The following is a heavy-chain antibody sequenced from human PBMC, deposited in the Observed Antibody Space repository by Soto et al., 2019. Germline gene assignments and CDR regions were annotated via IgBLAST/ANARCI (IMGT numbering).Heavy chain of an antibody. CDR2: IYYSGST. V-gene: IGHV4-59*01. Sequence: SETLSLTCTVSGGSISSYYWSWIRQPPGKGLEWIGYIYYSGSTNYNPSLKSRVTISVGTSKNQFSLKLSSVTAADTAVYYCARDYYGSGLDYWGQGTLVTVSS. J-gene: IGHJ4*02. CDR1: GGSISSYY. D-gene: IGHD3-10*01. CDR3: ARDYYGSGLDY.